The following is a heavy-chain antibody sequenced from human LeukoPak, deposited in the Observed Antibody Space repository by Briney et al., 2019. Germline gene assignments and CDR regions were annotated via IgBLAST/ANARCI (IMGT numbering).Heavy chain of an antibody. CDR1: GGSISSGDYY. Sequence: SETLSLTCTVSGGSISSGDYYWSWIRQPPGKGLEWIGYIYYSGSTYYNPSLKSRVTISVDTSKNQFSLKLSSVTAADTAVYYCARVVGATNWFDPWGQGTLVTVSS. CDR3: ARVVGATNWFDP. J-gene: IGHJ5*02. D-gene: IGHD1-26*01. CDR2: IYYSGST. V-gene: IGHV4-30-4*01.